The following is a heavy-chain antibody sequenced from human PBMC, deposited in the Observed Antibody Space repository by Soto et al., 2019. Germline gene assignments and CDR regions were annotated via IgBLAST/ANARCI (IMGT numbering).Heavy chain of an antibody. J-gene: IGHJ4*02. D-gene: IGHD3-22*01. CDR3: ARGGEGSGYYVVPFES. CDR1: GGTFSNYA. Sequence: QVQLVQSGAEVKKPGSSVKVSCKASGGTFSNYAVNWVRQAPGQGLEWMGGIIPIFGSADYAQKFQGRVTITADEYTNSAYMELSSLRSEDTAVYCCARGGEGSGYYVVPFESWGQGTLVTVSS. V-gene: IGHV1-69*01. CDR2: IIPIFGSA.